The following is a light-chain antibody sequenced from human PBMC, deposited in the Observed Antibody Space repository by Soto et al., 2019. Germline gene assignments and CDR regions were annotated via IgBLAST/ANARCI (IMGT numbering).Light chain of an antibody. CDR1: QSVSGRF. CDR3: QQYGSSGT. V-gene: IGKV3-20*01. J-gene: IGKJ1*01. CDR2: GAS. Sequence: EIVLTQSPGTLYLPPGERSTLSCRASQSVSGRFLTWYQQKGGQAPRLLIYGASTRAAGIPDRFSGSGSGTDFTLTISRLEPEDFAVYYCQQYGSSGTFGQGTKVDIK.